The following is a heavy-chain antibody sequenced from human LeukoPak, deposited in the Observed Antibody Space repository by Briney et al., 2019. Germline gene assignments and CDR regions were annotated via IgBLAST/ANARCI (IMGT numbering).Heavy chain of an antibody. CDR3: ARDRKAVAGTGWFDP. Sequence: PGGSLRLSCAASGFTFSSYGMHWVGQAPGKGLEWVAVISYDGSNKYYADSVKGRFTISRDNSKNTLYLQMNSLRAEDTAVYYCARDRKAVAGTGWFDPWGQGTLVTDSS. V-gene: IGHV3-30*03. CDR2: ISYDGSNK. J-gene: IGHJ5*02. D-gene: IGHD6-19*01. CDR1: GFTFSSYG.